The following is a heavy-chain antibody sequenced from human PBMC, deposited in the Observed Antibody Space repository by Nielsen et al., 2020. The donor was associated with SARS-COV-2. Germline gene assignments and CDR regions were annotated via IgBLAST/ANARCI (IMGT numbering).Heavy chain of an antibody. CDR2: IKSKTDGGTT. CDR3: TTDLGLLWFGVHRDASYYYMDV. Sequence: WLRQPPGKGLEWVGRIKSKTDGGTTDYAAPVKGRFTISRDDSKNTLYLQMNSLKTEDTAVYYCTTDLGLLWFGVHRDASYYYMDVWGKGTTVTVSS. J-gene: IGHJ6*03. V-gene: IGHV3-15*01. D-gene: IGHD3-10*01.